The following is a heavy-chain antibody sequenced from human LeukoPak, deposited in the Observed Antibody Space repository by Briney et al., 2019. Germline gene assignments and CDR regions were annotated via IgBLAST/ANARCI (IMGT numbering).Heavy chain of an antibody. V-gene: IGHV3-21*01. Sequence: GGSLRLSCAASGFTFSSYSMNWVRQAPGKGLEWVSSISSSSSYIYYADSVKGRFTISRDNAKKSLYLQMNSLRAEDTAVYYCASSGYAEVGRFDYWGQGTLVTVSS. CDR2: ISSSSSYI. D-gene: IGHD3-22*01. J-gene: IGHJ4*02. CDR3: ASSGYAEVGRFDY. CDR1: GFTFSSYS.